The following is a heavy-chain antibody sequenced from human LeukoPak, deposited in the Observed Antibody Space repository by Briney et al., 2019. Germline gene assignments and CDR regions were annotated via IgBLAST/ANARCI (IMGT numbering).Heavy chain of an antibody. J-gene: IGHJ4*02. CDR3: ARGTTYYDILTGYYTGSGLDY. CDR1: GYTFTSYG. Sequence: ASVKVSCKASGYTFTSYGISWVRQAPGQGLEWMGWISAYNGNTNYAQKLQGRVTMTTDTSTSTAYMELRSLRSDDTAVYYCARGTTYYDILTGYYTGSGLDYWGQGTLVTVSS. D-gene: IGHD3-9*01. V-gene: IGHV1-18*01. CDR2: ISAYNGNT.